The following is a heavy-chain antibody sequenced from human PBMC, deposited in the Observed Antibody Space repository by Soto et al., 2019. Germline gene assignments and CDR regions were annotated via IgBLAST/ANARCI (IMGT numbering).Heavy chain of an antibody. J-gene: IGHJ4*02. D-gene: IGHD3-16*01. CDR2: IWYDGSDK. CDR3: AFGNLSYYFDF. V-gene: IGHV3-33*01. CDR1: GFTFSGFG. Sequence: GSLRLSCAASGFTFSGFGMHWVRQAPGKGLEWVAIIWYDGSDKYYADSVKGRFTISRDNSKNTLYLQMNSLRAEDTAVYHCAFGNLSYYFDFWGQGTPVTVSS.